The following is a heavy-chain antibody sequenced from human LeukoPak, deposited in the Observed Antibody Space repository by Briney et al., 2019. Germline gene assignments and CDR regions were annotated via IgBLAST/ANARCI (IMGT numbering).Heavy chain of an antibody. CDR3: ARDRSTGSYFFFDY. CDR2: IWHDGSNK. J-gene: IGHJ4*02. D-gene: IGHD6-19*01. CDR1: GFSFSSYG. Sequence: GGSLRLSCAASGFSFSSYGMHWVRQAPGKGLECVAVIWHDGSNKYYTDSVKGRFTISRDNSKNTLYLQMNSLRAEDTAVYYCARDRSTGSYFFFDYWGQGVLVTVSS. V-gene: IGHV3-33*08.